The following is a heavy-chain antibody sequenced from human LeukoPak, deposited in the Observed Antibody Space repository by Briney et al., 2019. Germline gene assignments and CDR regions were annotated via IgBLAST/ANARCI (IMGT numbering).Heavy chain of an antibody. V-gene: IGHV4-59*01. CDR3: ARGRGSSSSIWFDP. Sequence: SETLSLTCAVSGGSISCYYWSWIRQPPGKGLEWIGYIYYSGSTNYNPSLKSRVTISVDTSKNQFSLKLGSVTAADTAVYYCARGRGSSSSIWFDPWGQGTLVTVSS. D-gene: IGHD6-6*01. J-gene: IGHJ5*02. CDR2: IYYSGST. CDR1: GGSISCYY.